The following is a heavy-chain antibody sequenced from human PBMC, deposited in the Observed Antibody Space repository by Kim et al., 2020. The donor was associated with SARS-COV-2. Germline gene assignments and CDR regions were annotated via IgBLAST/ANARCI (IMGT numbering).Heavy chain of an antibody. V-gene: IGHV3-15*01. D-gene: IGHD3-10*01. J-gene: IGHJ6*02. CDR2: IKSKTDGGTT. Sequence: GGSLRLSCAASGFTFSNAWMSWVRQAPGKGLEWVGRIKSKTDGGTTDYAAPVKGRFTISRDDSKNTLYLQMNSLKTEDTAVYYCTTPLRGLYYYYGMDVWGQGTTVTVSS. CDR1: GFTFSNAW. CDR3: TTPLRGLYYYYGMDV.